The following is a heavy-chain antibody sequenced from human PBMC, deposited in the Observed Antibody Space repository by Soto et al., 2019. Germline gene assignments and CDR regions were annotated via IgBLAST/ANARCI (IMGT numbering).Heavy chain of an antibody. CDR2: IDPSDSYT. Sequence: PGESLKISCKGSGYSFTSYWISWVRQMPGKGLEWMGRIDPSDSYTNYSPSFQGHVTISADKSVSTAYLQWSSLKASDTAMYYCARHNSGYDSYYYYYGMDVWGQGTTVTVSS. D-gene: IGHD5-12*01. CDR1: GYSFTSYW. V-gene: IGHV5-10-1*01. CDR3: ARHNSGYDSYYYYYGMDV. J-gene: IGHJ6*02.